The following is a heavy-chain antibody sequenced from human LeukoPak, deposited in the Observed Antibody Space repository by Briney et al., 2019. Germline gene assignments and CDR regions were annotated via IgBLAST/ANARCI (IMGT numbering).Heavy chain of an antibody. J-gene: IGHJ6*03. CDR3: ALPTQWELGRYYMDV. Sequence: SSETLSLTCTVSGYSISSGYYWGWIRQPPGKGLEWIGSNYHRGGTYYNPSLKSRVTISVDKSKNQFSLKLSSVTAQDTAVYYCALPTQWELGRYYMDVWGKGTTVTVSS. CDR1: GYSISSGYY. D-gene: IGHD1-26*01. CDR2: NYHRGGT. V-gene: IGHV4-38-2*02.